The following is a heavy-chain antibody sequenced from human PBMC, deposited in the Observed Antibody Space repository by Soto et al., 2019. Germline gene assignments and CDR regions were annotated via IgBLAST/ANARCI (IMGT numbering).Heavy chain of an antibody. CDR2: LYDVDGS. D-gene: IGHD1-1*01. CDR1: GLTVSGQKY. J-gene: IGHJ3*01. Sequence: DVQLVESGGGLMQPGESLRLSCAASGLTVSGQKYVAWVRQAPGKGLEWVSALYDVDGSFYSESVKGRFTTSSDSSKTTVYLQMNDLRPADTAVYYCATWHEREHAYDVWGQGTTVTVSS. CDR3: ATWHEREHAYDV. V-gene: IGHV3-53*01.